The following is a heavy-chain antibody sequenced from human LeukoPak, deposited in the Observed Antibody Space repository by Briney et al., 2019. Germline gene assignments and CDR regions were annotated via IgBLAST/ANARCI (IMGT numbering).Heavy chain of an antibody. CDR1: GYTFTSYD. CDR3: ARAAVAAAVSLGYYYMDV. J-gene: IGHJ6*03. D-gene: IGHD6-13*01. CDR2: ISAYNGNT. V-gene: IGHV1-18*01. Sequence: GASVKVSCKASGYTFTSYDINWVRQASGQGLEWMGWISAYNGNTNYAQKLQGRVTMTTDTSTSTAYMELRSLRSDDTAVYYCARAAVAAAVSLGYYYMDVWGKGTTVTVSS.